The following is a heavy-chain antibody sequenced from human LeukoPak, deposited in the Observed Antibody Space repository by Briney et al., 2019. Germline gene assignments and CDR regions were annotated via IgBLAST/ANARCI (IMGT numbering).Heavy chain of an antibody. V-gene: IGHV4-39*01. D-gene: IGHD6-19*01. Sequence: SETLSLTCTVSGGSISSSTYYWGWIRQPPGKGLEWIGSGYSSVSTYYNPSLKSRVTISVDKSKNQFSLKLSTVTAADTAVYYCARHRSVAGQDYFDYWGQGTLVTVSS. CDR1: GGSISSSTYY. J-gene: IGHJ4*02. CDR3: ARHRSVAGQDYFDY. CDR2: GYSSVST.